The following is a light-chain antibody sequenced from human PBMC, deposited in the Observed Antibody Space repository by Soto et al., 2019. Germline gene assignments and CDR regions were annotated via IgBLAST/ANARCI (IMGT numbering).Light chain of an antibody. CDR3: SSYTLTPSLYV. J-gene: IGLJ1*01. CDR2: EVS. CDR1: SSDFAYYDY. Sequence: QSALTQPASVSGSPGQSITISCTGTSSDFAYYDYVSWYQHHPGKVHKLIIYEVSYRPSGVSSRFSGSKSGNTASLTIYGLRPEYDADYYCSSYTLTPSLYVFVPGTKLTVL. V-gene: IGLV2-14*01.